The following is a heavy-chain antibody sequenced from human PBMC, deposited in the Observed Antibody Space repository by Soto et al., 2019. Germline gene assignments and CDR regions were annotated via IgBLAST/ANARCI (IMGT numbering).Heavy chain of an antibody. D-gene: IGHD3-3*01. J-gene: IGHJ4*02. Sequence: QITLNESGPTVVRPTETLTLTCRFSGFSLTTSGAGVGWIRQYPGKAPEWLALIYWDDDKRYSASLKSRLTITKDTSKNQVVLTVSDLDPTDTATYYCAHRVLRTVFGLVTTTAIYFDFWGQGTPVAVSS. V-gene: IGHV2-5*02. CDR1: GFSLTTSGAG. CDR2: IYWDDDK. CDR3: AHRVLRTVFGLVTTTAIYFDF.